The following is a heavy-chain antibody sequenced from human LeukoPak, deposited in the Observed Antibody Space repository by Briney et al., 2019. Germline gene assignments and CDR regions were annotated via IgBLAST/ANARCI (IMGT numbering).Heavy chain of an antibody. J-gene: IGHJ5*02. CDR1: GFIFYNYA. D-gene: IGHD3-10*01. Sequence: PGGSLRLSCAASGFIFYNYAMSWVRQAPGKGLEWVSSISGSGSDAYYADSVKGRFNISRDRSKNTLYLQMNSLRAEDTAVYYCAGDLLWFGKTPYGFDPWGQGTLVTVSS. V-gene: IGHV3-23*01. CDR2: ISGSGSDA. CDR3: AGDLLWFGKTPYGFDP.